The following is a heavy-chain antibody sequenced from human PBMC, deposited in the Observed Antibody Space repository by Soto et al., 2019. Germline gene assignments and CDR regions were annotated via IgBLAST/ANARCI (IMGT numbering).Heavy chain of an antibody. Sequence: ASVKVSCKASGYTFTSYDINWVRQAPGQGLEWMGWMNPNSGNTGYAQKFQGRVTMTRNTSISTAYMELSSLRSEDTAVYYCARAGYYYDSSGYYSYDYWGQGTLVTVSS. CDR3: ARAGYYYDSSGYYSYDY. CDR1: GYTFTSYD. J-gene: IGHJ4*02. V-gene: IGHV1-8*01. CDR2: MNPNSGNT. D-gene: IGHD3-22*01.